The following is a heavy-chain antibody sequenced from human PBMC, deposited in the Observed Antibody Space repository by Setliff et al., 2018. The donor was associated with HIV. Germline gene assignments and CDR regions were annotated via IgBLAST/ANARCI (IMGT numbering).Heavy chain of an antibody. CDR1: GGSMSSYF. CDR2: IYNSGGT. J-gene: IGHJ4*02. V-gene: IGHV4-59*01. D-gene: IGHD3-3*01. Sequence: LSLTCTVSGGSMSSYFWSWIRQSPGKGLEWIGYIYNSGGTNYNPSLKSRVTISLDTSKNQFSLNLTSVTAADTAVYYCARGYYNFWSGYPPLDYWGQGTLVTVSS. CDR3: ARGYYNFWSGYPPLDY.